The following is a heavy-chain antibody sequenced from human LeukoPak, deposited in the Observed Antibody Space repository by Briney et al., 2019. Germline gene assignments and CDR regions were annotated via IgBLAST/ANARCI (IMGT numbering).Heavy chain of an antibody. Sequence: GGSLRLSCAASEFDISNYGMHWVRQAPGKGLEWVAVISKDGSNKIYAASVKGRFTIYRDNSKDTVYLQMNSLRAEDTAVYYCAKEYSSGWSYWYFDLWGRGTLVTVSS. CDR3: AKEYSSGWSYWYFDL. V-gene: IGHV3-30*18. J-gene: IGHJ2*01. CDR1: EFDISNYG. D-gene: IGHD6-19*01. CDR2: ISKDGSNK.